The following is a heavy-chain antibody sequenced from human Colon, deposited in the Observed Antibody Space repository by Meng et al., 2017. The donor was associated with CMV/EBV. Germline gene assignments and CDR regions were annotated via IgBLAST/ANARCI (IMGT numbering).Heavy chain of an antibody. D-gene: IGHD3-9*01. CDR3: VRSASRTWFFQH. CDR2: VYWDDDE. V-gene: IGHV2-5*02. Sequence: QIILKESGPTLVKPTQTLTLTCTFSGFSLSTSIVGVGWVRQPPGKALEFLALVYWDDDERYSPSLKNRLTIAKDTSKNQVVLTMTNMDPVDTATYYCVRSASRTWFFQHWGQGSLVTVSS. CDR1: GFSLSTSIVG. J-gene: IGHJ1*01.